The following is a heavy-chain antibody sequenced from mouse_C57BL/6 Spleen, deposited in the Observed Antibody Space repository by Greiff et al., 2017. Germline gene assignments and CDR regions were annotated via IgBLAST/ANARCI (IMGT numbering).Heavy chain of an antibody. Sequence: VQLQQPGAELVKPGASVKLSCKASGYTFTSYWMQWVKQRPGQGLEWIGEIDPSDSYTNYNQKFKGKATLTVDTSSSTAYLQLSSLTSEDSAVYYCARFFSITTGDYWGQGTTLTVSS. CDR2: IDPSDSYT. CDR1: GYTFTSYW. D-gene: IGHD1-2*01. J-gene: IGHJ2*01. CDR3: ARFFSITTGDY. V-gene: IGHV1-50*01.